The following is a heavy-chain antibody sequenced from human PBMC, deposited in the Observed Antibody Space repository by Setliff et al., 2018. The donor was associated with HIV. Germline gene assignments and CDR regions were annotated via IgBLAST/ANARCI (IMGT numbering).Heavy chain of an antibody. CDR1: GFTFSSYA. D-gene: IGHD5-12*01. J-gene: IGHJ4*02. V-gene: IGHV3-30-3*02. CDR3: AKDPRAAVATICDY. Sequence: GSLRLSCAASGFTFSSYAMHWVRQAPGKGLEWVAVISYDGINKYYADSVKGRFTISRDNSKNTLYLQMNSLRAEDTAVYYCAKDPRAAVATICDYWGQGTLVTVSS. CDR2: ISYDGINK.